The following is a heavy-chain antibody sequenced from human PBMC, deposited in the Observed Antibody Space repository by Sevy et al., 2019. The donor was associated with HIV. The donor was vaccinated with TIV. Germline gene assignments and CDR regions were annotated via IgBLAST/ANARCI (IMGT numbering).Heavy chain of an antibody. CDR1: GFTFGDYY. Sequence: GGSLRLSCVGSGFTFGDYYISWIRQAPGKGLECVAYISSRSSFTNYTDSVRGRFTISRDNAKNEVFLQMNSLRAEDTGVYYCALRAYDLWGQGTTVTVSS. D-gene: IGHD3-16*01. CDR2: ISSRSSFT. J-gene: IGHJ6*01. V-gene: IGHV3-11*06. CDR3: ALRAYDL.